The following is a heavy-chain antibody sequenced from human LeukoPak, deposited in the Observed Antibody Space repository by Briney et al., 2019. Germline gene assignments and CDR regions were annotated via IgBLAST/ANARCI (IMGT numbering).Heavy chain of an antibody. CDR1: GGSISTYY. D-gene: IGHD2-15*01. CDR2: INQSGSI. CDR3: VKGVGDI. J-gene: IGHJ3*02. V-gene: IGHV4-34*01. Sequence: PSETLSLTCTVSGGSISTYYWTWIRQPPGKGLEWIGEINQSGSINYNPSLKSRVTISVDTSKNQFSLKLSSVTAADTAVYYCVKGVGDIWGQGTMVTVSS.